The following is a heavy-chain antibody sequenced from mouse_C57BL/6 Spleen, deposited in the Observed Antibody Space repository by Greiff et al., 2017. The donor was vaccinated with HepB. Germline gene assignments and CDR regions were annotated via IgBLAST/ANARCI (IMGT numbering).Heavy chain of an antibody. V-gene: IGHV1-53*01. D-gene: IGHD1-1*01. J-gene: IGHJ1*03. Sequence: QVQLQQSGTELVKPGASVKLSCKASGYTFTSYWMHWVKQRPGQGLEWIGNINPSNGGTNYNEKFKSKATLTVDKYSSPAYMQLSSLTSEDSAVYYCARLDAPGSGSSYWYFDVWGTGTTVTVSS. CDR1: GYTFTSYW. CDR2: INPSNGGT. CDR3: ARLDAPGSGSSYWYFDV.